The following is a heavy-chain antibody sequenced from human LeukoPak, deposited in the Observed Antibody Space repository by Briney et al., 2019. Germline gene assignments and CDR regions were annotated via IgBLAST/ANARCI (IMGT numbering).Heavy chain of an antibody. CDR3: ARTLYCSSTSCYTDYYYYYGMDV. J-gene: IGHJ6*02. V-gene: IGHV3-21*01. CDR2: ISSSSSYI. D-gene: IGHD2-2*02. Sequence: GGSLRLSCATSGFTFSNYAMSWVRQAPGKGLEWVSSISSSSSYIYYADSVKGRFTISRDNAKNSLYLQMNSLRAEDTAVYYCARTLYCSSTSCYTDYYYYYGMDVWGQGTTVTVSS. CDR1: GFTFSNYA.